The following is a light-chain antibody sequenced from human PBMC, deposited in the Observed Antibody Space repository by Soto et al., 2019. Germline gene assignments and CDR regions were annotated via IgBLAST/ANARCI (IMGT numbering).Light chain of an antibody. J-gene: IGLJ2*01. CDR1: SSDVGTYNY. Sequence: QSVLTQPASVSGSPGQSITLSCTGTSSDVGTYNYVSWYQQHPGKAPKLMVYDVSNRPSGVSNRFSGSKSGNTASLTISGLQAEDGADYYCSSYTSSTTLVVFGGGTKLTVL. CDR3: SSYTSSTTLVV. V-gene: IGLV2-14*03. CDR2: DVS.